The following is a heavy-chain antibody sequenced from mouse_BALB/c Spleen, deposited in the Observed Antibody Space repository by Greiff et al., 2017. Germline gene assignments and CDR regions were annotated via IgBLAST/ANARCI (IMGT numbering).Heavy chain of an antibody. J-gene: IGHJ3*01. Sequence: QVHVKQPGAELVKPGASVKLSCKASGYTFTSYWMHWVKQRPGQGLEWIGEIDPSDSYTNYNQKFKGKATLTVDKSSSTAYMQLSSLTSEDSAVYYCASYYGSSPSWFAYWGQGTLVTVSA. D-gene: IGHD1-1*01. CDR2: IDPSDSYT. V-gene: IGHV1-69*02. CDR3: ASYYGSSPSWFAY. CDR1: GYTFTSYW.